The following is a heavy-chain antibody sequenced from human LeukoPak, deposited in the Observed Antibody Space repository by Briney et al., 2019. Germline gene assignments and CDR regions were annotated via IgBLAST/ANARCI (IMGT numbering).Heavy chain of an antibody. CDR3: AKDRNPYYYDSSPFFDP. CDR1: GFTFSSDG. V-gene: IGHV3-23*01. J-gene: IGHJ5*02. CDR2: ISGSGGST. D-gene: IGHD3-22*01. Sequence: GGSLRLSCAASGFTFSSDGMSWVRQAPGKGLGWVSAISGSGGSTYYADSVKGRSTISRDNSKNTLYLQMNSLRAEDTAVYYCAKDRNPYYYDSSPFFDPWGQGTLVTVSS.